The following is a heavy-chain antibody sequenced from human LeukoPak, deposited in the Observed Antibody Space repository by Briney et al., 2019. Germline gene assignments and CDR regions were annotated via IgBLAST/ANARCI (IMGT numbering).Heavy chain of an antibody. CDR3: ARFIDQIHHWFDP. Sequence: SETLSLTCTVSGGSISSYFWSWVRQPPGKGLEWIWYISCSGSTTYNPSLKRGVTISVDTSDSHFPLKLSSVTAADTAVYYCARFIDQIHHWFDPWGQGTLVTVSS. CDR1: GGSISSYF. D-gene: IGHD3-16*02. J-gene: IGHJ5*02. CDR2: ISCSGST. V-gene: IGHV4-59*01.